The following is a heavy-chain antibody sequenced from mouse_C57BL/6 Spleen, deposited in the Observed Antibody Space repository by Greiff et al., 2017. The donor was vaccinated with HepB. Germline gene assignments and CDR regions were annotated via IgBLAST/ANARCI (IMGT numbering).Heavy chain of an antibody. J-gene: IGHJ1*03. Sequence: DVKLQESGPGLVKPSQSLSLTCSVTGYSITSGYYWNWIRQFPGNKLEWMGYISYDGSNNYNPSLKNRISITRDTSKNQFFLKLNSVTTEDTATYYCAELGLYFDVWGTGTTVTVSS. CDR2: ISYDGSN. CDR3: AELGLYFDV. V-gene: IGHV3-6*01. CDR1: GYSITSGYY. D-gene: IGHD4-1*01.